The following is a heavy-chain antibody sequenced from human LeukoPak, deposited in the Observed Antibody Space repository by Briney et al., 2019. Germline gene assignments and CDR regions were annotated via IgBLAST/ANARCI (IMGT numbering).Heavy chain of an antibody. J-gene: IGHJ3*02. CDR1: GGTFSSYA. D-gene: IGHD6-19*01. V-gene: IGHV1-69*05. CDR3: ASSSGWFSGAFDI. CDR2: IIPIFGTA. Sequence: GASVKVSCKASGGTFSSYAISWVRQAPGQGLEWLGGIIPIFGTANYAQKFQGRVTITTDESTSTAYMELSSLRSEDTAVYYCASSSGWFSGAFDIWGQGTMVTVSS.